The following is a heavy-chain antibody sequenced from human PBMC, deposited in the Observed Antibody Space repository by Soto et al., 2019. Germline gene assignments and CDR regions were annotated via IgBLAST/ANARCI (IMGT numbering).Heavy chain of an antibody. CDR1: GFTFSSYG. CDR2: ISYDGSNK. V-gene: IGHV3-30*18. J-gene: IGHJ4*02. CDR3: AKDDLAAAAY. D-gene: IGHD6-13*01. Sequence: PGGSLRLSCAASGFTFSSYGMHWVRQAPGKGLEWVAVISYDGSNKYYADSVKGRFTISRDNSKNTLYLQMNSLRAEDTAVYYCAKDDLAAAAYWGQGTLVTVSS.